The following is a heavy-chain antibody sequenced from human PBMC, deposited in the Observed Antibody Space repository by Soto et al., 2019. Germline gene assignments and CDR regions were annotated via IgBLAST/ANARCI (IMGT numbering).Heavy chain of an antibody. V-gene: IGHV3-21*01. CDR2: ISGSSSYI. CDR3: ARDGAYCSGTGCRDYYHYMDV. Sequence: EVQLVESGGGLVKPGGSLRLSCAASGFSFSDYSMNWVRQAPGKGLEWVSSISGSSSYIYYADSLKGRVTVSRDNAEKSLYLQMNTVRAEDTAVYYCARDGAYCSGTGCRDYYHYMDVWGKGTTVTVSS. CDR1: GFSFSDYS. J-gene: IGHJ6*03. D-gene: IGHD2-2*01.